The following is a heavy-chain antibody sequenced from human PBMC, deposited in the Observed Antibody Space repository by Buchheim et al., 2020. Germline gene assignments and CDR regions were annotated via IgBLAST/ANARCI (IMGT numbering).Heavy chain of an antibody. CDR1: GFIFSSYQ. CDR3: AREADAFDI. CDR2: ITSSGDTT. J-gene: IGHJ3*02. V-gene: IGHV3-48*03. Sequence: EVQLVESGGGMVQPGGSLRLSCTASGFIFSSYQMNWVRQAPGKGLEWVSYITSSGDTTYYADSVKGRFTISRDHAENSLYLQMNSLRAEDTAVYYCAREADAFDIWGQGT.